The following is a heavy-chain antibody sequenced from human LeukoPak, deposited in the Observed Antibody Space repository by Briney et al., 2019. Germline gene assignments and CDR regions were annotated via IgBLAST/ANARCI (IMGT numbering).Heavy chain of an antibody. CDR3: AKELDSSGYFDY. CDR2: ISGSGGST. D-gene: IGHD3-22*01. V-gene: IGHV3-23*01. CDR1: GFTFSSYW. J-gene: IGHJ4*02. Sequence: GGSLRLSCAASGFTFSSYWMHWVRQAPGKGLEWVSGISGSGGSTYHADSVKGRFTISRDNSKNTLYLQMNSLRAEDTAVYYCAKELDSSGYFDYWGQGTLVTVSS.